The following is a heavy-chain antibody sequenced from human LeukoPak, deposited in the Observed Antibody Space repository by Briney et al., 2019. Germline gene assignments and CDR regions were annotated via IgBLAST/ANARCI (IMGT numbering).Heavy chain of an antibody. J-gene: IGHJ3*02. Sequence: GGSLRLSCAASGFTFSSYAMHWVRQAPGKGLEWVAVISYDGSNKYYADSVKGRFTISRDNSKNTLYLQMSSLRPEDTAVYYCARDFDYYDSSGYDAFDIWGQGTMVTVSS. CDR2: ISYDGSNK. V-gene: IGHV3-30-3*01. CDR1: GFTFSSYA. CDR3: ARDFDYYDSSGYDAFDI. D-gene: IGHD3-22*01.